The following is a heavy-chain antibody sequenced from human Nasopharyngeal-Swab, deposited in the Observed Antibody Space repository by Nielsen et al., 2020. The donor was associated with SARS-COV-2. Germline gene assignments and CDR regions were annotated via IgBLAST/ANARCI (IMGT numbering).Heavy chain of an antibody. CDR1: GYTFTDYY. V-gene: IGHV1-2*06. J-gene: IGHJ4*02. Sequence: ASVKVSCKASGYTFTDYYMHWVRQAPGQGLEWMGRINPNSGGTNYAQKFQGRVTMTRDTSISTAYMELSRLRSDDTAVYYCARARYSSGWYVDYWGQGTLVTVSS. CDR3: ARARYSSGWYVDY. D-gene: IGHD6-19*01. CDR2: INPNSGGT.